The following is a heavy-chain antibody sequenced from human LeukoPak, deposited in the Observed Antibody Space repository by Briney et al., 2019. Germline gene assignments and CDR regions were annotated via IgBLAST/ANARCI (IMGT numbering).Heavy chain of an antibody. CDR1: GGTFSSYA. CDR2: IIPIFGTA. V-gene: IGHV1-69*05. CDR3: ARGEPGYSSRSFDY. J-gene: IGHJ4*02. Sequence: ASVKVSCKASGGTFSSYAISWVRQAPGQGLEWMGGIIPIFGTANYAQKFQGRVTITTDESTSTAYMELSSLRSEDTAVYYCARGEPGYSSRSFDYWGQGTLVTVSS. D-gene: IGHD6-13*01.